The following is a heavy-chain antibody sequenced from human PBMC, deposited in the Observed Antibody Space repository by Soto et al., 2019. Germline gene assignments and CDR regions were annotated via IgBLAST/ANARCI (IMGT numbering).Heavy chain of an antibody. CDR1: GFTISTYW. V-gene: IGHV3-74*01. CDR2: NKNDGSVT. Sequence: PVGSLRLSCAASGFTISTYWMHWVRKSPGKGLVWVSRNKNDGSVTNYVDSVEGRFTNSRDNAKNTVYLQMNKLRAEDTAMYYCARDQDPGRNWFDPWGQGTMVTVSS. J-gene: IGHJ5*02. CDR3: ARDQDPGRNWFDP.